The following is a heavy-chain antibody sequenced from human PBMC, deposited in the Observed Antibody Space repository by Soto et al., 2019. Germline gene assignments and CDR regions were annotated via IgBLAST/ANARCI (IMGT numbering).Heavy chain of an antibody. J-gene: IGHJ4*02. CDR1: GGSISSYY. CDR2: IYYSGST. D-gene: IGHD7-27*01. CDR3: ARVFDDPMGNDY. V-gene: IGHV4-59*01. Sequence: PSETLSITCTVSGGSISSYYWSWIRQPPGKGLEWIGYIYYSGSTNYNPSLKSRVTISVDTSKNQFSLKLSSVTAADTAVYYCARVFDDPMGNDYWGQGTLVTVSS.